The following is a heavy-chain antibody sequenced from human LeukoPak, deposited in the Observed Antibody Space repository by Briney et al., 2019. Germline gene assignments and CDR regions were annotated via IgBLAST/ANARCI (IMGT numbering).Heavy chain of an antibody. D-gene: IGHD3-22*01. J-gene: IGHJ4*02. CDR2: INHSGST. CDR1: GGSFSGFY. V-gene: IGHV4-34*01. CDR3: ATLGEYYDTSGYYYN. Sequence: PSETLSLTCAVYGGSFSGFYWSWIRQPPGKGLEWIGEINHSGSTYYNPSLKSRVTISADTSKNQFSLKLTSVTAADTAVYYCATLGEYYDTSGYYYNWGQETLVTVSS.